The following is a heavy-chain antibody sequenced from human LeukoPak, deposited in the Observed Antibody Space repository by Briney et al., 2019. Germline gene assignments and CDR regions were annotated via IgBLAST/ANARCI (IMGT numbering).Heavy chain of an antibody. CDR3: ARGEENDYGDNGDWFDP. J-gene: IGHJ5*02. Sequence: ASVKVSCKASGYTFTGYYMHWVRQAPGQGLEWMGRINPNSGGTNYAQKFQGRVTMTRDTSISTAYMELSRLRSDDTAVYYCARGEENDYGDNGDWFDPWGQGTLVTVSS. D-gene: IGHD4-17*01. CDR2: INPNSGGT. V-gene: IGHV1-2*06. CDR1: GYTFTGYY.